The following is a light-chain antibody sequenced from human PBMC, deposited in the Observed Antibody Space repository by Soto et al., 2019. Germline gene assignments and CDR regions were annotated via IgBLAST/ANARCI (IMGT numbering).Light chain of an antibody. CDR3: QQYSVYPVT. CDR1: QSISYW. V-gene: IGKV1-5*03. CDR2: KAS. J-gene: IGKJ4*01. Sequence: DVHMTQSPSTLSASVLYRVTITFRASQSISYWLAWYQQKPGKAPNLLISKASSLESGVPSSFSGSGSGTEFTLTISSLQPDDFATYYCQQYSVYPVTFGGGTKVDI.